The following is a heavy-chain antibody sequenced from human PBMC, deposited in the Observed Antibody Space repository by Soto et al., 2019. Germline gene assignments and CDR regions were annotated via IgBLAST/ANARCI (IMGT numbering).Heavy chain of an antibody. D-gene: IGHD5-12*01. CDR3: AAAPVATISLDY. V-gene: IGHV1-69*04. J-gene: IGHJ4*02. CDR2: IIPILGIT. Sequence: SVKVSCKASGYTFTSYGISWVRQAPGQGLEWMGRIIPILGITNYAQKLQGRVTITTDKSTSTAYMELSSLRSDDTAVYYCAAAPVATISLDYWGQGTLVTVS. CDR1: GYTFTSYG.